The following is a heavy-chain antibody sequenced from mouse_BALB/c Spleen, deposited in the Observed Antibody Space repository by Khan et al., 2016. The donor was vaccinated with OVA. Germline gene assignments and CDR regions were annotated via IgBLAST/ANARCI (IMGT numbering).Heavy chain of an antibody. CDR3: VRDGTYHRNDGWFAY. CDR2: INPSTGYT. D-gene: IGHD2-14*01. J-gene: IGHJ3*01. CDR1: GYTFISYT. V-gene: IGHV1-4*01. Sequence: QVQLQQSGAELARPGASVKMSCKASGYTFISYTIHWIKKRPGQGLEWIGYINPSTGYTNYNQKFKDKATLTTDNSSTTAYLQLSSLTSDDSAVYNCVRDGTYHRNDGWFAYWGQGTLGTPSA.